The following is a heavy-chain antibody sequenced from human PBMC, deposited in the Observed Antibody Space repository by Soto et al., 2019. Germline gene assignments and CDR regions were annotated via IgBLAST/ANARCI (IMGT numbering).Heavy chain of an antibody. V-gene: IGHV3-23*01. CDR3: ARDPRRFDS. Sequence: EVQLLESGGGLVQPGGSLRLSCAASGFTFATFSMSWVRQAPGKGLEWVSVISDSGAFTYYADSVKGRFTISRDNSKNTLHLQMTGLRAEDTARYYCARDPRRFDSWGQGALFTVSS. CDR1: GFTFATFS. J-gene: IGHJ4*02. CDR2: ISDSGAFT.